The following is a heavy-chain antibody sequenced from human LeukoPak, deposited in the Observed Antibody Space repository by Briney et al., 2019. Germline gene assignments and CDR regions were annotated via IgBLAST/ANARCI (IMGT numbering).Heavy chain of an antibody. CDR2: INHSGST. V-gene: IGHV4-34*01. CDR1: GGSFSGYY. D-gene: IGHD5-24*01. CDR3: ARGIWKRWLQLGYYFDY. J-gene: IGHJ4*02. Sequence: SETLPLTCAVYGGSFSGYYWSWIRQPPGKGLEWIGEINHSGSTNYNPSLKSRVTISVDTSKNQFSLKLSSVTAADTAVYYCARGIWKRWLQLGYYFDYWGQGTLVAVSS.